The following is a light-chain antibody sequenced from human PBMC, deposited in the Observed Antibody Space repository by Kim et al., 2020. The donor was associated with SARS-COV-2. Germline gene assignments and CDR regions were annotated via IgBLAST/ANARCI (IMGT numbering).Light chain of an antibody. CDR1: SGHSSYD. Sequence: ASVKLTCTLGSGHSSYDIAWHQQQPEKGPRYLMKVKGDGSHTKGDGIPDRFSGSSSGAERYLTISSLQSEDEADYYCQTWGTGIWVFGGGTQLTVL. CDR3: QTWGTGIWV. CDR2: VKGDGSH. V-gene: IGLV4-69*01. J-gene: IGLJ3*02.